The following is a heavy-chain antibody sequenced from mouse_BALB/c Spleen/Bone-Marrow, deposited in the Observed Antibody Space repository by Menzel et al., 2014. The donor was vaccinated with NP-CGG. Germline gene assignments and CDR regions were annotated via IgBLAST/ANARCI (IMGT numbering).Heavy chain of an antibody. J-gene: IGHJ2*01. Sequence: EVKLVESGGGLVKPGGSLKLSCAASGFTFSSYAMSWVRQTPEKRLEWVATISSGGSYTYYPDSVKGRFTISRDNAKNTLYLQMSSLRSEDTAMYYCARRDGYLDYWGQGTPLTVSS. CDR1: GFTFSSYA. CDR3: ARRDGYLDY. CDR2: ISSGGSYT. V-gene: IGHV5-9-3*01. D-gene: IGHD2-3*01.